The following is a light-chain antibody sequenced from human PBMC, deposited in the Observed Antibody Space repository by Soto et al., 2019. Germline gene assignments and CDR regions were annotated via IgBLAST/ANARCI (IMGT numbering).Light chain of an antibody. J-gene: IGLJ1*01. CDR2: EVS. V-gene: IGLV2-23*02. CDR1: SSDVGSYNL. CDR3: CSYAGSSYV. Sequence: QSALTQPASVSGSPGQSITISCIGTSSDVGSYNLVSWYQQHPGKAPKLMIYEVSKRPSGVSNRFSGSKSGNTASLTISGLQAEDEADYYCCSYAGSSYVFGTGTKLTVL.